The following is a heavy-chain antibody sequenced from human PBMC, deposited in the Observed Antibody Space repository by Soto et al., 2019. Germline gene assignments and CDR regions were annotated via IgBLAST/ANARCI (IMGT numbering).Heavy chain of an antibody. Sequence: QVQLVQSGAEVKKPGASVKVSCKASGYTFTGYYMHWVRQAPGQGLEWMGWINPNSGGTNYAQKFQGRVTMTRDTSISTAYMELSRLRSDDTAVYYCARDCYDSSGYYGLFDYWGQGTLVTVSS. D-gene: IGHD3-22*01. CDR1: GYTFTGYY. V-gene: IGHV1-2*02. J-gene: IGHJ4*02. CDR2: INPNSGGT. CDR3: ARDCYDSSGYYGLFDY.